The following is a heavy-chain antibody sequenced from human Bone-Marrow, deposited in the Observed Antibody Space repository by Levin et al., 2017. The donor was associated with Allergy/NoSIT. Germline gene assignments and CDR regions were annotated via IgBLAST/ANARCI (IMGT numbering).Heavy chain of an antibody. D-gene: IGHD3-3*01. J-gene: IGHJ4*02. CDR3: ARTRYDFWSGYSVDY. CDR2: INHSGST. CDR1: GGSFSGYY. V-gene: IGHV4-34*01. Sequence: GSLRLSCAVYGGSFSGYYWSWIRQPPGKGLEWIGEINHSGSTNYNPSLKSRVTISVDTSKNQFSLKLSSVTAADTAVYYCARTRYDFWSGYSVDYWGQGTLVTVSS.